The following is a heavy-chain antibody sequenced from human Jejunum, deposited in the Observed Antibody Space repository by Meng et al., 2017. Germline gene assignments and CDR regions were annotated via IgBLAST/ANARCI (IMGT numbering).Heavy chain of an antibody. CDR2: NFDNGRT. CDR1: GGFASSGSYY. J-gene: IGHJ4*02. Sequence: QGPRQGSGPGMVRPSEPLSLTCTVSGGFASSGSYYWTWVRQSPGKGLEWIGYNFDNGRTNYNPSLKSRVTMSVDTSRNQFSLKLSSVTAADTAVYYCARDNWGSIDYWGQGVLVTVSS. V-gene: IGHV4-61*01. D-gene: IGHD7-27*01. CDR3: ARDNWGSIDY.